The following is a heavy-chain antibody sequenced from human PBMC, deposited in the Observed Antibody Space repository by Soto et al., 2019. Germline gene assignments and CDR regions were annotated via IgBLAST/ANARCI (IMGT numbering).Heavy chain of an antibody. J-gene: IGHJ4*02. V-gene: IGHV1-18*01. CDR1: GYTFTSYN. D-gene: IGHD3-16*01. CDR3: ASDHGRGITFE. CDR2: ISGHNGNR. Sequence: QVQLVQSGAEVKKPGASVKVSCKASGYTFTSYNIAWVRQAPGQGLEWMGWISGHNGNRKYAQKLQGRVTMTTDTSTSTAYMDLRSLRSDDTAVYYCASDHGRGITFEWAQGTLVTVSS.